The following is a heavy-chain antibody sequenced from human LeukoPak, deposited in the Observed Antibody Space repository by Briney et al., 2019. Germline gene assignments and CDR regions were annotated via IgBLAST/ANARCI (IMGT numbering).Heavy chain of an antibody. CDR3: ARVGTGSSNVGVIHDY. J-gene: IGHJ4*02. V-gene: IGHV1-46*01. Sequence: ASVKVSCKASGYTFTSYYMHWVRQAPGQGLEWMGIINPSGGSTGYAQKFQGRVTMTRDTSTSTVYMGLSSLRSEDTAVYYCARVGTGSSNVGVIHDYWGQGTLVTVSS. CDR2: INPSGGST. D-gene: IGHD2-2*01. CDR1: GYTFTSYY.